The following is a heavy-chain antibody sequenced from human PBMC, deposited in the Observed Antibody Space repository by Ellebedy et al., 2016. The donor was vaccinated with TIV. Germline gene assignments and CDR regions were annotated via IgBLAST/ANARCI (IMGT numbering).Heavy chain of an antibody. CDR1: GYTFTSYG. V-gene: IGHV1-18*04. D-gene: IGHD6-19*01. J-gene: IGHJ5*02. CDR2: ISAYNGNT. Sequence: ASVKVSCKASGYTFTSYGISWVRQAPGHGLEWMGWISAYNGNTNYAQKLQGRVTMTTDTSTSTAYMELRSLRSDDTAVYYCARDLSIAVAGTKGFDPWGQGTLVTVSS. CDR3: ARDLSIAVAGTKGFDP.